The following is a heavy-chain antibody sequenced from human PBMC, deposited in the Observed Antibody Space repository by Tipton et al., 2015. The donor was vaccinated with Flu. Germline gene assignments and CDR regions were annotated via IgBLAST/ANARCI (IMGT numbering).Heavy chain of an antibody. Sequence: SLRLSCAASGITVNNNYMSWVRQAPGKGLEWVSVIYSDGTTYYADSVKGRFTTSRDNSKNTLYLQMDSLRAEDTAVYYCARQLRFLEWPYYFEYWGQGTLVTVSS. V-gene: IGHV3-53*01. CDR1: GITVNNNY. CDR3: ARQLRFLEWPYYFEY. CDR2: IYSDGTT. J-gene: IGHJ4*02. D-gene: IGHD3-3*01.